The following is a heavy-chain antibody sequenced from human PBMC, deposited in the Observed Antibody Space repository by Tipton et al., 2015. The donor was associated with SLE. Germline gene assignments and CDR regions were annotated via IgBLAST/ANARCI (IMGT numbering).Heavy chain of an antibody. CDR3: ARKDSNSVWWHYYYGIHV. Sequence: TLSLTCAVYGGSFSGYSWNWIRQPPGKGLEWIGEINHSGSTNYNPSLKSRVSISVDTSKNQFSLKLSSVTAADTAVYYCARKDSNSVWWHYYYGIHVWGQGTTVPVS. J-gene: IGHJ6*02. D-gene: IGHD5/OR15-5a*01. CDR1: GGSFSGYS. CDR2: INHSGST. V-gene: IGHV4-34*01.